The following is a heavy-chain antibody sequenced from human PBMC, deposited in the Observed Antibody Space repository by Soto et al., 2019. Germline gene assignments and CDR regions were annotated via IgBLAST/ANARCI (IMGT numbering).Heavy chain of an antibody. V-gene: IGHV3-30*18. CDR1: GFTFSSYG. CDR3: AKVLVGATNFDY. D-gene: IGHD1-26*01. CDR2: ISFDESSK. Sequence: GGSLRLSCTASGFTFSSYGMHWVRQGPGKGLEWVAVISFDESSKYYADSVKGRFTISRDNSKNTLYLQMNSLRAADTAVYYCAKVLVGATNFDYWGQGTLGTVSP. J-gene: IGHJ4*02.